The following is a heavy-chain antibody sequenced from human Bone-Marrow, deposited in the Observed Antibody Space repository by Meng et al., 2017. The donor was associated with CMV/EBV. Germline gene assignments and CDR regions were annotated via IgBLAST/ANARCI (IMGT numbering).Heavy chain of an antibody. CDR3: AKQYDGSGSYSNG. J-gene: IGHJ4*02. V-gene: IGHV3-23*01. Sequence: GGSLRLSCAASGFTFSSYDMSWVRQTPGKGLEWVSDISGRGTSTFYTDSVKGRFTISRDNSKKTLYLQMNSLRAEDTALYYCAKQYDGSGSYSNGWGQGTLVTVSS. CDR2: ISGRGTST. CDR1: GFTFSSYD. D-gene: IGHD3-10*01.